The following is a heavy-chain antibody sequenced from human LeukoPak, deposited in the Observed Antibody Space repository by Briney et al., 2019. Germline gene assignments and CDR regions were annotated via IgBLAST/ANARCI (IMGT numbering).Heavy chain of an antibody. J-gene: IGHJ4*02. CDR1: GYTFTSYY. Sequence: GASVKVSCKASGYTFTSYYMHWVRQAPGQGLEWMGIINPSGGSTSYAQKFQGRVTMTTDTSTSTAYMELRSLRSDDTAVYYCARVITMVRGVISVELYDYWGQGTLVTVSS. CDR2: INPSGGST. CDR3: ARVITMVRGVISVELYDY. V-gene: IGHV1-46*01. D-gene: IGHD3-10*01.